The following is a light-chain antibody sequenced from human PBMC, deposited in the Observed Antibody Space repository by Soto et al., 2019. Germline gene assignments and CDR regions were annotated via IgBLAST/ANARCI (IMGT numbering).Light chain of an antibody. J-gene: IGLJ2*01. V-gene: IGLV2-14*03. CDR2: DVS. CDR3: SSYRSGSTLVV. Sequence: QSALTQPASVSGSPGQSITISCTGTSSDVGGYNYVSWYQHHPGKAPKLMIYDVSNRPSGVSNRFSGSKSGDTASLPIFGLQAEDEADYYCSSYRSGSTLVVFGGGTKLTVL. CDR1: SSDVGGYNY.